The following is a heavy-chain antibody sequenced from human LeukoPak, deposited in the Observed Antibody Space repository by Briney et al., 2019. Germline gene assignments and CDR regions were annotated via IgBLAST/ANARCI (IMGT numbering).Heavy chain of an antibody. V-gene: IGHV4-34*01. D-gene: IGHD2-2*01. CDR1: GGSFSGYY. Sequence: SETLSLTCAVYGGSFSGYYWSWIRQPPGKGLEWIGGINHSGSTNYNPSLKSRVTISVDTSKNQFSLKLSSVTAADTAVYYCAKGSRFPYQLLCGGWFDPWGQGTLVTVSS. CDR2: INHSGST. CDR3: AKGSRFPYQLLCGGWFDP. J-gene: IGHJ5*02.